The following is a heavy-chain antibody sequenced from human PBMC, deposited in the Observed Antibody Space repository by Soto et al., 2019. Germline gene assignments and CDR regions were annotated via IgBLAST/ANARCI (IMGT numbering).Heavy chain of an antibody. Sequence: RLIRQNPGKGLEWIGYIYYSGSTNYNPSLKSRVTISVDTSKNQFSLKLSSVTAADTAVYYCARVDSSSPYYYYMAVWGKGTTVTVSS. CDR3: ARVDSSSPYYYYMAV. V-gene: IGHV4-59*01. J-gene: IGHJ6*03. D-gene: IGHD6-6*01. CDR2: IYYSGST.